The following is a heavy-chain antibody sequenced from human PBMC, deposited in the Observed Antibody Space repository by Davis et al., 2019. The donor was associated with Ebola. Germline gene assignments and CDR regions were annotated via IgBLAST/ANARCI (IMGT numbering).Heavy chain of an antibody. CDR3: ARGLRSVRVYPYYYYYGMDV. CDR2: IYYSGST. V-gene: IGHV4-59*01. CDR1: GGSISSYY. J-gene: IGHJ6*02. D-gene: IGHD2-8*01. Sequence: PSETLSLTCTVSGGSISSYYWSWIRQTPGKGLEWIGYIYYSGSTNYNPSLKSRVTISVDTSKNQFSLKLSSVTAADTAVYYCARGLRSVRVYPYYYYYGMDVWGQGTTVTVSS.